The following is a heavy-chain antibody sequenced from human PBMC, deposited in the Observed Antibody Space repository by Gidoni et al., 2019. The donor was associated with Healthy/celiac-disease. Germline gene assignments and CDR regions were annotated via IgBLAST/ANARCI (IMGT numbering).Heavy chain of an antibody. CDR2: ISAYNGNT. CDR1: GYTFTSYG. J-gene: IGHJ4*02. D-gene: IGHD2-15*01. V-gene: IGHV1-18*01. CDR3: ARVSWGYCSGGSCYSAGDY. Sequence: QVQLVQSGAEVKKPGASVKVSCKASGYTFTSYGISWVRQAPGQGLEWMGWISAYNGNTNNAQKLQGRVTMTTDTSTSTAYMELRSLRSDDTAVYYCARVSWGYCSGGSCYSAGDYWGQGTLVTVSS.